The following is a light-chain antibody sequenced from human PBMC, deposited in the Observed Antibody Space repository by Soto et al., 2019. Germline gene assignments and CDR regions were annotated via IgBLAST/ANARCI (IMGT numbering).Light chain of an antibody. CDR2: DVS. CDR3: SSYAVGNTLV. J-gene: IGLJ7*01. CDR1: SSDVGGYHY. Sequence: QSVLTQPASVSGSPGQSVTISCTGTSSDVGGYHYVSWYQQHPGKAPKFMIYDVSKRPSGVPDRFSGSKSGNTASLTVSGLQAEDEADYYCSSYAVGNTLVFGGGTQLTVL. V-gene: IGLV2-8*01.